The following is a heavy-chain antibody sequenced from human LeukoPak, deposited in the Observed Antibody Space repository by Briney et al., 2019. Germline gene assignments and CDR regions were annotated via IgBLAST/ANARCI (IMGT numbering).Heavy chain of an antibody. D-gene: IGHD3-9*01. V-gene: IGHV3-53*01. CDR1: GVTVSGNY. CDR2: IYSGGTT. J-gene: IGHJ6*03. CDR3: AKDGLRYFDWLSNYYYYMDV. Sequence: GCLRLSCAVSGVTVSGNYTSWVRQAPGKGLDWVSLIYSGGTTYYADSVKSPFTISRDNSKHTLYLQMNSLRAEDTAVYYCAKDGLRYFDWLSNYYYYMDVWGKGTTVTISS.